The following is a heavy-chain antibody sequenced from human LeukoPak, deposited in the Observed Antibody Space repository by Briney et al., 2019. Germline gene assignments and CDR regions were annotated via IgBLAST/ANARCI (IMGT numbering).Heavy chain of an antibody. Sequence: PSETLSLTCTVSGGSISSSSYYWGWIRQPPGKGLEWIGSIYYSGSTYYNPSLKSRVTISVDTSKNQFSLKLSSVTAADTAVYYCARPGYGSGSYYYDYWGQGTLVTVSS. CDR2: IYYSGST. CDR3: ARPGYGSGSYYYDY. D-gene: IGHD3-10*01. CDR1: GGSISSSSYY. V-gene: IGHV4-39*01. J-gene: IGHJ4*02.